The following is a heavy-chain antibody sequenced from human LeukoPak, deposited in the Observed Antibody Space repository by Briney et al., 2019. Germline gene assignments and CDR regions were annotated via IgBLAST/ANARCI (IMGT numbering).Heavy chain of an antibody. Sequence: SETLSLTCGVYGGSLSGYFWSWIRQPPGKGLEWIGEINHSGSTDYNPSLKSRVTISVDTSKNQFSLKLSSVTAADTAVYYCARVDYGDYVRIFDYWGQGTLVTVSS. CDR3: ARVDYGDYVRIFDY. D-gene: IGHD4-17*01. CDR1: GGSLSGYF. J-gene: IGHJ4*02. V-gene: IGHV4-34*01. CDR2: INHSGST.